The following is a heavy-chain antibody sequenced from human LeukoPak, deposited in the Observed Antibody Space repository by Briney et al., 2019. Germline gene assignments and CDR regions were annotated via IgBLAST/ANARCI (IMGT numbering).Heavy chain of an antibody. D-gene: IGHD1-26*01. CDR1: GGSISSGGYY. V-gene: IGHV4-39*07. J-gene: IGHJ4*02. CDR2: INHSGST. CDR3: ARGRRYGGFLS. Sequence: SETLSLTCTVSGGSISSGGYYWSWIRQPPGKGLEWIGEINHSGSTNYNPSLKSRVTISVDTSKNQFSLKLSSVTAADTAVYYCARGRRYGGFLSWGQGTLVTVSS.